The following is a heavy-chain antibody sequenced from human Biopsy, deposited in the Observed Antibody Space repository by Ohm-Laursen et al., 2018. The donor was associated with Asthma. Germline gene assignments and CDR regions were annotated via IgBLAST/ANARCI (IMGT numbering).Heavy chain of an antibody. D-gene: IGHD6-13*01. CDR2: ISWNSATI. J-gene: IGHJ4*02. CDR1: GFKFDEYT. CDR3: VKDIRLQLWGFDS. Sequence: SLRLSCSASGFKFDEYTMHWVRQAPGKGLEWVSGISWNSATIGYADSVEGRFTISRDNAKNSVFLHMDSLRDADTALYYCVKDIRLQLWGFDSWGQGTLVTVSS. V-gene: IGHV3-9*01.